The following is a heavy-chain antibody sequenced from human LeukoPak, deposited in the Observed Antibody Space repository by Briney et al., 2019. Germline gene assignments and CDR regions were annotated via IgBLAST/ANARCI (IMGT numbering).Heavy chain of an antibody. CDR3: ARDPYDSSGSYYGAFDI. D-gene: IGHD3-22*01. V-gene: IGHV3-7*01. CDR1: GFTFSSSW. Sequence: GGSLRLSCAASGFTFSSSWMTWLRQAPGKGLEWVGNIKQDGSEEHYLESVEGRFTISRDNAQNSLSLQMNNLRAEDTAVYYCARDPYDSSGSYYGAFDIWGQGTVVAVSS. J-gene: IGHJ3*02. CDR2: IKQDGSEE.